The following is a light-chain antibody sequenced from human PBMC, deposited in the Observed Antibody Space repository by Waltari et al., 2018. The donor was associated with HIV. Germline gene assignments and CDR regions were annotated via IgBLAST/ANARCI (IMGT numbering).Light chain of an antibody. CDR2: EGS. J-gene: IGLJ2*01. V-gene: IGLV2-23*01. CDR3: CSYAGSSTV. Sequence: QSALTQPASVSGSPGQSITISCPGSSSHVGSYTLPSRDQQHPGKAPKRMIYEGSKRPSGVSNRFSGSKSGNTASLTISGLQAEDEADYYCCSYAGSSTVFGGGTKLTVL. CDR1: SSHVGSYTL.